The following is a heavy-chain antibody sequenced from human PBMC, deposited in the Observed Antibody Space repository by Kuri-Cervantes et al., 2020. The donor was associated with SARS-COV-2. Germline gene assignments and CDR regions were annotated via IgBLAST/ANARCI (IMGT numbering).Heavy chain of an antibody. J-gene: IGHJ4*02. Sequence: SLKISCAASGFTFDDYAMHWVRQAPGKGLEWVSGISWNSGSIGYADSVKGRFTISRDNAKNSLYLQMNSLRAEDTALYYCARYAEKQLDGFDYWGQGTLVTVSS. CDR3: ARYAEKQLDGFDY. CDR1: GFTFDDYA. D-gene: IGHD6-13*01. CDR2: ISWNSGSI. V-gene: IGHV3-9*01.